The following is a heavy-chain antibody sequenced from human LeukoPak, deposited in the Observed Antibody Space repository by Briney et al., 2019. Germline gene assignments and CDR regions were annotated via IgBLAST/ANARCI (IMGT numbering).Heavy chain of an antibody. V-gene: IGHV3-23*01. CDR1: GFTFSSYG. J-gene: IGHJ3*02. CDR3: AKNLLNPKDAFDI. Sequence: QPGGSLRLSCAASGFTFSSYGMSWVRQAPGKGLEWVSAISGSGGSTYYADSVKGRSTISRDNSKNTLYLQMNSLRAEDTAVYYCAKNLLNPKDAFDIWGQGTMVTVSS. D-gene: IGHD2-15*01. CDR2: ISGSGGST.